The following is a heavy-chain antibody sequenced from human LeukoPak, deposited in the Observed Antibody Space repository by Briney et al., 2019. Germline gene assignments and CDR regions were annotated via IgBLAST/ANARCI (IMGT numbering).Heavy chain of an antibody. Sequence: GGSLRLSCAASGFTFSSYGMSWVRQAPGKGLEWVSAISGSGGSTYYADSVKGRFAISRDNSKNTLYLQMNSLRAEDTAVYYCAKDKVATITARGYPDYWGQGTLVTVSS. CDR3: AKDKVATITARGYPDY. D-gene: IGHD5-24*01. CDR1: GFTFSSYG. CDR2: ISGSGGST. V-gene: IGHV3-23*01. J-gene: IGHJ4*02.